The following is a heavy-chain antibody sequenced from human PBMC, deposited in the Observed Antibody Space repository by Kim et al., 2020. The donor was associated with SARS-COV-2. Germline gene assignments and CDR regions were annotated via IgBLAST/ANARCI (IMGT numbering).Heavy chain of an antibody. J-gene: IGHJ4*02. D-gene: IGHD2-2*01. CDR2: IKPDGSEE. V-gene: IGHV3-7*03. CDR1: GFTFSLYW. CDR3: ARRQPAANFDY. Sequence: GGSLRLSCAASGFTFSLYWMSWFLQAPGKGLEWVANIKPDGSEENYVDSVKGRFTISRDNAKNSLYLQMNSLRVEDTAVYYCARRQPAANFDYWGQGTLVTVSS.